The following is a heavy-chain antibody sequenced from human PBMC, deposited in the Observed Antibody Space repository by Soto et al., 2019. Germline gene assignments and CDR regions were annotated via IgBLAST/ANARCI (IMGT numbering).Heavy chain of an antibody. J-gene: IGHJ4*01. CDR3: AKEIAVAGDFDY. V-gene: IGHV3-30*18. D-gene: IGHD6-19*01. CDR1: GFSFSSYG. CDR2: VSSDGNTK. Sequence: QPGGSLRLSCVASGFSFSSYGIHWVRQAPGKGLEWVAVVSSDGNTKYYADSVKGRFTISRDNSKNTLYLQMDSLRPADTAVYYCAKEIAVAGDFDYWGHGTLVTVSS.